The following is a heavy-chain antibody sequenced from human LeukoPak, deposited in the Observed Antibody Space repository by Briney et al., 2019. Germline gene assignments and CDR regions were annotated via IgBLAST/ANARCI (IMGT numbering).Heavy chain of an antibody. V-gene: IGHV4-30-2*01. J-gene: IGHJ4*02. CDR3: ARGYYDFWSGYHYYFDY. Sequence: SETLSLTCAVSGGSISSGGYSWSWIRQPPGKGLEWIGYIYHSGSTYYNPSLKSRVTISVDRSKNQFSLKLSSVTAADTAVYHCARGYYDFWSGYHYYFDYWGQGTLVTVSS. CDR1: GGSISSGGYS. D-gene: IGHD3-3*01. CDR2: IYHSGST.